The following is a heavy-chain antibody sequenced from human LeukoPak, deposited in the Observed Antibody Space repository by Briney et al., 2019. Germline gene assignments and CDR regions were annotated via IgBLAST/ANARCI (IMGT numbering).Heavy chain of an antibody. CDR3: ARADTAMVTPLDY. V-gene: IGHV4-59*01. CDR2: TYYSGST. CDR1: GGSISSYY. J-gene: IGHJ4*02. Sequence: SETLSLTCTVSGGSISSYYWSWIRQPPGKGLEWIGYTYYSGSTNYNPSLKSRVTISVDTSKSQFSLKLSSVTAADTAVYYCARADTAMVTPLDYWGQGTLVTVSS. D-gene: IGHD5-18*01.